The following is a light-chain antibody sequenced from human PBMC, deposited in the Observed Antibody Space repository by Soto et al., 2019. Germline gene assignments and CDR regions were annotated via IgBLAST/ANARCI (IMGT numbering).Light chain of an antibody. V-gene: IGLV2-8*01. J-gene: IGLJ3*02. Sequence: QSALTQPPSASGSPGQSVTISCTGTSSDVDNYNYVSWYQQHPGKAPKLMIFEVSERPSGVPHRFSGSKSGNTASLTVSGLQPEDEADYYCSSYSGSNALVFGGGTQLTVL. CDR3: SSYSGSNALV. CDR1: SSDVDNYNY. CDR2: EVS.